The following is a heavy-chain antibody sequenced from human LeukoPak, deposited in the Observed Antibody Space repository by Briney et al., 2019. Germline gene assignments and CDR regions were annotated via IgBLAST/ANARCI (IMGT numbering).Heavy chain of an antibody. CDR2: INHSGST. CDR3: ARGGKIFGVVISYYYYYYYMDV. Sequence: SETLSLTCAVYGGSFSGYYWSWIRQPPGKGLEWIGEINHSGSTNYNPSLKSRVTISVDRSKNQFSLKLSSVTAADTAVYYCARGGKIFGVVISYYYYYYYMDVWGKGTTVTVSS. CDR1: GGSFSGYY. J-gene: IGHJ6*03. D-gene: IGHD3-3*01. V-gene: IGHV4-34*01.